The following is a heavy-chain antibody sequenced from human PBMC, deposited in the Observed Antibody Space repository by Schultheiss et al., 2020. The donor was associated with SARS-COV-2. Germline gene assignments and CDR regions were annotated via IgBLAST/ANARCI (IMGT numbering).Heavy chain of an antibody. V-gene: IGHV3-23*01. CDR3: AKDYYDSSGYPDAFDI. D-gene: IGHD3-22*01. CDR1: GFTFSSYA. CDR2: ISGSGGST. Sequence: GESLKISCAASGFTFSSYAISWVRQAPGKGLEWVSAISGSGGSTYYADSVKGRFTISRDNSKNTLYLQMNSLRAEDTAVYYCAKDYYDSSGYPDAFDIWGQGTMVTVSS. J-gene: IGHJ3*02.